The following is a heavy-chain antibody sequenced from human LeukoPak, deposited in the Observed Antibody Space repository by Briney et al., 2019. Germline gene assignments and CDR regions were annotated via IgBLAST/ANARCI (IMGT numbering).Heavy chain of an antibody. V-gene: IGHV1-46*01. CDR3: ARVEMATINGMDV. CDR1: GYTFTSYY. J-gene: IGHJ6*02. CDR2: ITPSGGST. Sequence: ASVKVSCKASGYTFTSYYMHWVRQAPGQGLEWMGIITPSGGSTNYAQKSQGRVTMTRDTSTTTVYMELSSLRSEDTAVYYCARVEMATINGMDVWGQGTTVTVSS. D-gene: IGHD5-24*01.